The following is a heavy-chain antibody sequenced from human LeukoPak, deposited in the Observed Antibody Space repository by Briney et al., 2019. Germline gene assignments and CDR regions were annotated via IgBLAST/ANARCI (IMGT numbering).Heavy chain of an antibody. CDR2: IRQDGSEK. V-gene: IGHV3-7*01. D-gene: IGHD6-13*01. CDR3: ARDGTAPGLYSDL. J-gene: IGHJ4*01. CDR1: GFTFSSYS. Sequence: GGSLRLSCVASGFTFSSYSMNWVRQAPGKGPEWVASIRQDGSEKTYVDSVKGRFTISRDNTKNSLSLQLNGLRAEDTAVYYCARDGTAPGLYSDLWGQGTLVTVSS.